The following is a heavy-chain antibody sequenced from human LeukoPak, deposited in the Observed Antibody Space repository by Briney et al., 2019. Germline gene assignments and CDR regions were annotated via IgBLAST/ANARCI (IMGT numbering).Heavy chain of an antibody. CDR2: ISYDGSNK. V-gene: IGHV3-30*18. CDR1: GFTFSSYG. D-gene: IGHD5-18*01. CDR3: AKKPRPYSYGHPDDYFDY. J-gene: IGHJ4*02. Sequence: GGSLRLSCAASGFTFSSYGMHWVRQAPGKGLEWVAVISYDGSNKYYADSVKGRFTISRDNSKNTLYLQMNSLRAEDTAVYYCAKKPRPYSYGHPDDYFDYWGQGTLVTVSS.